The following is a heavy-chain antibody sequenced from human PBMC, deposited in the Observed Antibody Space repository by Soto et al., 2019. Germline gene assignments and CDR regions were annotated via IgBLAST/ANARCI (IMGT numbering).Heavy chain of an antibody. CDR2: INHSGST. CDR3: AREFYCNNGVCYTGHFDY. CDR1: GGSFSGYY. V-gene: IGHV4-34*01. Sequence: SETLSLTCAVYGGSFSGYYWSWIRQPPGKGLEWIGEINHSGSTNYNPSLKSRVTISVDTSKNQFPLKLSSVTAADTAVYYCAREFYCNNGVCYTGHFDYWGQGTLVTVS. J-gene: IGHJ4*02. D-gene: IGHD2-8*01.